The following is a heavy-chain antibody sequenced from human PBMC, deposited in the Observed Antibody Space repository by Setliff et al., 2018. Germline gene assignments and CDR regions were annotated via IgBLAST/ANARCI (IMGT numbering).Heavy chain of an antibody. CDR2: INKDGSER. CDR3: VPQGPGYGNGWWTNWFDP. CDR1: GLIFSNNW. J-gene: IGHJ5*02. Sequence: GGSLRLSCVASGLIFSNNWMSWVRQAPGKGLEWVTNINKDGSERNYEDSVKGRFTISRDNAKNSVYLQMNSLRADDTAVYYCVPQGPGYGNGWWTNWFDPWGQGTLVTVSS. V-gene: IGHV3-7*03. D-gene: IGHD6-19*01.